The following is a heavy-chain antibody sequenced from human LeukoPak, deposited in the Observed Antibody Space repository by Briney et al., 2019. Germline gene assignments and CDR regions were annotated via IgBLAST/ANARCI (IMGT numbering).Heavy chain of an antibody. CDR1: GGSISSYY. V-gene: IGHV4-4*07. CDR3: ATVGRGIGYGDHGSWFDP. Sequence: SETLSLTCTVSGGSISSYYWSWIRQPAGKGLEWIGRIYTSGSTNYNPSLKSRVTMSVDTSKNQFSLKLSSVTAADTAVYYCATVGRGIGYGDHGSWFDPWGQGTLVTVSS. D-gene: IGHD4-17*01. CDR2: IYTSGST. J-gene: IGHJ5*02.